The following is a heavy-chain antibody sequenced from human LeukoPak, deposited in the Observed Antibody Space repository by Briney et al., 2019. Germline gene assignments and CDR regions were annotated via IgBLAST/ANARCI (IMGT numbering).Heavy chain of an antibody. J-gene: IGHJ3*02. V-gene: IGHV3-21*01. Sequence: GGSLRLSCAASGFTFSSYSMNWVRQAPGKGLEWVSSISSSSSYIYYADSVKGRFTISRDNAKNSLYLQMNSLRAEDTAVYYCARAIMRYCSSTSCPPYAFDIWGQGTMVTVSS. CDR1: GFTFSSYS. CDR3: ARAIMRYCSSTSCPPYAFDI. D-gene: IGHD2-2*01. CDR2: ISSSSSYI.